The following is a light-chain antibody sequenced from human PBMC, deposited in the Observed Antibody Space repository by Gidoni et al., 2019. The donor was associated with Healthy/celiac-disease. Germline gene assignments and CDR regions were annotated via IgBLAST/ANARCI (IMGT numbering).Light chain of an antibody. J-gene: IGLJ2*01. V-gene: IGLV3-21*02. CDR1: NIGSKS. CDR2: DDS. Sequence: SYVLTQPPSVSVAPGQTARITCGGNNIGSKSVHWYQQKTGQAPVLVVYDDSDRPSGIPEGFSGSNSGNTATLTISRVEAGDEADYYCQVWDRVFGGGTKLTVL. CDR3: QVWDRV.